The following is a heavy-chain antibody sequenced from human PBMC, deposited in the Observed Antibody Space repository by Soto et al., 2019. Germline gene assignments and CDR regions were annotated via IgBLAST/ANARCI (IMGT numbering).Heavy chain of an antibody. D-gene: IGHD6-13*01. J-gene: IGHJ5*02. CDR1: GGSISSGGYY. Sequence: PSETLSLTCTVSGGSISSGGYYWSWIRQHPGKGLEWIGYIYYSGSTYYNPSLKSRVTISVDTSKNQFSLKLSSVTAADTAVYYCARESIAAAGQGFDPWGQGTLVTVSS. V-gene: IGHV4-31*03. CDR2: IYYSGST. CDR3: ARESIAAAGQGFDP.